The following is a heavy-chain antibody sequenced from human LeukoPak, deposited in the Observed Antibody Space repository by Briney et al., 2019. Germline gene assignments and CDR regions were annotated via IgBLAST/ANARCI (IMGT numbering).Heavy chain of an antibody. CDR2: INPNSGGT. V-gene: IGHV1-2*02. CDR1: GYTFTGYY. D-gene: IGHD3-22*01. Sequence: ASVKVSCKASGYTFTGYYMHWVRQAPGQGLEWMGWINPNSGGTNYAQKFQGRVTMTRDMSTSTVYMELSSLRSEDTAVYYCARSDSSGYSQFDYWGQGTLVTVSS. CDR3: ARSDSSGYSQFDY. J-gene: IGHJ4*02.